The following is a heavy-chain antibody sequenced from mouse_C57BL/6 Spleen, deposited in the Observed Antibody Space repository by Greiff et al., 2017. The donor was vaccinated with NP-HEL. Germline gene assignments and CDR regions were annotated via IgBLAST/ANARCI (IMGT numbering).Heavy chain of an antibody. CDR2: IDPSDSYT. Sequence: QVQLQQPGAELVRPGTSVKLSCKASGYTFTSYWMHWVKQRPGQGLEWIGVIDPSDSYTNYNQKFKGKATLTVDTSSSTAYMQLSSLTSEDSAVYYCARDPEYYGSSNDYAMDYWGQGTSVTVSS. V-gene: IGHV1-59*01. J-gene: IGHJ4*01. CDR1: GYTFTSYW. D-gene: IGHD1-1*01. CDR3: ARDPEYYGSSNDYAMDY.